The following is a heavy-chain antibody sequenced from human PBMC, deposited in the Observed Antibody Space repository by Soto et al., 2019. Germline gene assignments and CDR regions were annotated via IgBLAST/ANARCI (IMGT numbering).Heavy chain of an antibody. V-gene: IGHV1-58*01. Sequence: SVKVCCKASGFTFSSSAVQWVRQARGQRLEWIGKIVVGSGNTNYAQKFQERVTITRDMSTSTAYMELSSLRSEDTAFYYCAAFDPGPMGFDPWGQGTLVTVSS. D-gene: IGHD3-9*01. J-gene: IGHJ5*02. CDR3: AAFDPGPMGFDP. CDR2: IVVGSGNT. CDR1: GFTFSSSA.